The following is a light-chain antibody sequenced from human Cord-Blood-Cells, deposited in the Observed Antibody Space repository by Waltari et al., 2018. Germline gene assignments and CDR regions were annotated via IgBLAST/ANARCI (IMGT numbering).Light chain of an antibody. CDR2: EVS. CDR3: SSYAGSNNYV. CDR1: SSDVGGYNY. J-gene: IGLJ1*01. V-gene: IGLV2-8*01. Sequence: QSALTQPPSPSGSPGQSVTITCPGTSSDVGGYNYLSWYQQHPGKAPKLMIYEVSKRPSGVPDRFSGSKSGNTASLTVSGLQAEDEADYYCSSYAGSNNYVFGTGTKVTVL.